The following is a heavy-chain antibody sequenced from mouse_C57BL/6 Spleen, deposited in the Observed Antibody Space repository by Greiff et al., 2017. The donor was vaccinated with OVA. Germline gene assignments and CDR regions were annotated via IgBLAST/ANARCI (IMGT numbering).Heavy chain of an antibody. D-gene: IGHD5-1*01. CDR2: INYDGSST. V-gene: IGHV5-16*01. CDR1: GFTFSDYY. CDR3: ARDRSNFFDY. J-gene: IGHJ2*01. Sequence: EVKLVESEGGLVQPGSSMKLSCTASGFTFSDYYMAWVRQVPEKGLEWVANINYDGSSTYYLDSLKSRFIISRDNAKNILYLQMSSLKSEDTATYYCARDRSNFFDYWGQGTTLTVSS.